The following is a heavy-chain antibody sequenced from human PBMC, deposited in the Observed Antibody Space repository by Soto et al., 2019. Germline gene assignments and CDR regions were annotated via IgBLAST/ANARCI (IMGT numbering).Heavy chain of an antibody. CDR2: IDWDDDK. J-gene: IGHJ4*02. D-gene: IGHD6-19*01. V-gene: IGHV2-70*11. CDR3: ARIRLAVAGRPFDY. Sequence: SGPTLVNPTQTLTLTCTFSGFSLTTTGMSVTWIRQPPGKALEWLARIDWDDDKYYHTSLKTRPSISKDTSKNQVVLTMTNMDPVDTATYCCARIRLAVAGRPFDYWGQGTLVTVSS. CDR1: GFSLTTTGMS.